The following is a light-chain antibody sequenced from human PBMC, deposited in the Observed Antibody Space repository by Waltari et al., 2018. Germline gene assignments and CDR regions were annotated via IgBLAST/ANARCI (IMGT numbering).Light chain of an antibody. CDR2: AAS. V-gene: IGKV1-9*01. J-gene: IGKJ4*01. CDR3: QQFDIYPIT. Sequence: DIQLTQCPSFLSAAVGVRVTITCRASQGIRSSLTWYPLKPGKAPMLLIYAASTLQAGVPSRFSASGSGTDFTLTISSLQPEDFAIYYCQQFDIYPITFGGGTKVEIK. CDR1: QGIRSS.